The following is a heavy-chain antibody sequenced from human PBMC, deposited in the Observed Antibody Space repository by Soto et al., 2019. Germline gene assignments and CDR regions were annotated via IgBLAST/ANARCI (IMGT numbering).Heavy chain of an antibody. CDR1: GNSFTTYY. Sequence: ASVKVSCKASGNSFTTYYMHWVRQAPGQGLEWMGIINPSGGRTTYAQKFQGRVTMTRDTSTSTFHMELSSLTSEDTAAYYCAGLYHYDSSGYYDYWGQGTLVTVSS. CDR2: INPSGGRT. CDR3: AGLYHYDSSGYYDY. D-gene: IGHD3-22*01. V-gene: IGHV1-46*01. J-gene: IGHJ4*02.